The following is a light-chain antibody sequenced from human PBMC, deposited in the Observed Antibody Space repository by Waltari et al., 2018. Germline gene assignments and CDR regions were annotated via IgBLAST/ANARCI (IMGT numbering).Light chain of an antibody. V-gene: IGKV3-15*01. Sequence: EILMTQSPPTLSVSPGERATLTCRASQSISRNLAWYHQKPGQAPRLLIYGASTRATGIPARFSGSGSGTEFTLTISSLQSEDFAIYYCQQYNNWRTFGQGTKLEI. CDR2: GAS. J-gene: IGKJ2*01. CDR1: QSISRN. CDR3: QQYNNWRT.